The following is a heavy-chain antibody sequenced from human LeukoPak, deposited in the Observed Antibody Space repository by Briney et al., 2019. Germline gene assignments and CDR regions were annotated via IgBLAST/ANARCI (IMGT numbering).Heavy chain of an antibody. Sequence: SETLSLTCTVSGGSISSYYWSWIRQPAGKGLEWIGRIYTTGITNYNPSLKSRLTISVDKSKKQFSLKLSSVTAADTAVYYCPRDRTSGFDSWGQGTLVTVSS. D-gene: IGHD2-8*01. CDR3: PRDRTSGFDS. V-gene: IGHV4-4*07. CDR2: IYTTGIT. J-gene: IGHJ4*02. CDR1: GGSISSYY.